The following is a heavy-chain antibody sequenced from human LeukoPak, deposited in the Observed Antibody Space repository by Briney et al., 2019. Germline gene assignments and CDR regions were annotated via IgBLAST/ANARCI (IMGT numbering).Heavy chain of an antibody. CDR1: GFTFGNYG. J-gene: IGHJ4*02. CDR3: TSVYCSGGSCYPSLPDY. D-gene: IGHD2-15*01. V-gene: IGHV3-49*04. CDR2: IRSKTYGGTV. Sequence: GGSLRLSCTGSGFTFGNYGMSWVRQAPGKGLEWVGLIRSKTYGGTVVYAASVKGRFTISRDDSKSIAYVQMNSLTTEDTAVYYCTSVYCSGGSCYPSLPDYWGQGTLVTVSS.